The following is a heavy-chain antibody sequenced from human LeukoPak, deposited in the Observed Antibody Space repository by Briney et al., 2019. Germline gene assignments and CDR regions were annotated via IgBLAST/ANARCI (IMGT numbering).Heavy chain of an antibody. CDR2: IRSDGGEI. CDR1: GLTFSSLG. J-gene: IGHJ4*02. Sequence: GGSLRLSCAASGLTFSSLGMHWARQAPGKGLEWLTFIRSDGGEIYYADSVKGRFTISRDNAKNSLYLQMNSLRAEDTAVYYCARVNCGGDCYLDYWGQGTLVTVSS. V-gene: IGHV3-30*02. D-gene: IGHD2-21*02. CDR3: ARVNCGGDCYLDY.